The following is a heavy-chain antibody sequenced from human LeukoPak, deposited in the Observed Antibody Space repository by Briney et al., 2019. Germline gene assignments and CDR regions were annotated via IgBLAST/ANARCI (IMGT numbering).Heavy chain of an antibody. CDR3: ARSISSSDTPFDY. CDR1: GFTLSDHY. CDR2: TSNKANSYTT. Sequence: GGALRLSCAAPGFTLSDHYMDWVRQALAKGLEWVGRTSNKANSYTTDYAASVKGRFTITRDDSRNSLYLQMNSLKTEDTAVYYCARSISSSDTPFDYWGQGTLVTVSS. V-gene: IGHV3-72*01. J-gene: IGHJ4*02. D-gene: IGHD2-2*02.